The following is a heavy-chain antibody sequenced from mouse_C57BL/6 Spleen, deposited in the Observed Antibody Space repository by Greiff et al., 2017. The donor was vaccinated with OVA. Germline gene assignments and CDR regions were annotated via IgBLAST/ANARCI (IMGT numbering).Heavy chain of an antibody. CDR1: GYTFTSYW. J-gene: IGHJ2*01. D-gene: IGHD1-1*02. Sequence: VQLQQPGAELVRPGSSVKLSCKASGYTFTSYWMHWVKQRPIQGLEWIGNIDPSDSETHYNQKFKDKATLTVDKSSSTAYMQLSSLTSEDSAVYYCAREAYYGPFDYWGQGTTLTVSS. CDR3: AREAYYGPFDY. V-gene: IGHV1-52*01. CDR2: IDPSDSET.